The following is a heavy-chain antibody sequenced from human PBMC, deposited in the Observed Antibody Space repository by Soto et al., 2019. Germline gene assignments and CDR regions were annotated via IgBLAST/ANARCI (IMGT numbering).Heavy chain of an antibody. J-gene: IGHJ3*02. V-gene: IGHV3-30*18. CDR2: ISNDGSNK. Sequence: GGSLRLSSVGSGFTFGSYGMHWVRQAPGKGLEWVTLISNDGSNKDYADSVKGRFTISRDNSKNTLYLQMNSLRADDTAVYFCAKEPGFYDLLTGYYRHTFDIWGQGTMVTVSS. D-gene: IGHD3-9*01. CDR3: AKEPGFYDLLTGYYRHTFDI. CDR1: GFTFGSYG.